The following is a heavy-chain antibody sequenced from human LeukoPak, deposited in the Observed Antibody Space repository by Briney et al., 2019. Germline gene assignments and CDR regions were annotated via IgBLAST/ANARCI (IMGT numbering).Heavy chain of an antibody. Sequence: GGSLRLSCAAFGFTLSSYSMNWFRQAPGKGLEWVSSISSGSYIDYADSVKGRFSISRDNAKNSLYLQMNSLRAEDTAVYYCARAALSYYYMDVWGKGTTVTVSS. CDR3: ARAALSYYYMDV. CDR2: ISSGSYI. CDR1: GFTLSSYS. J-gene: IGHJ6*03. V-gene: IGHV3-21*01.